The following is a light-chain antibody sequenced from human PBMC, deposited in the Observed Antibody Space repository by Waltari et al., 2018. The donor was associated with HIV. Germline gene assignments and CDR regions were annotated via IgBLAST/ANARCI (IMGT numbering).Light chain of an antibody. CDR1: NSNIGSHS. CDR3: AAWDDSRNAHVV. CDR2: SSN. V-gene: IGLV1-44*01. Sequence: QSVLTQPPSASGTPGQRVTIPCSGSNSNIGSHSVNCYQQLPGTAPKLLIYSSNQRPLGVPDRFSGSKSGTSASLAISGLQSEDEADYYCAAWDDSRNAHVVFGGGTKLTVL. J-gene: IGLJ2*01.